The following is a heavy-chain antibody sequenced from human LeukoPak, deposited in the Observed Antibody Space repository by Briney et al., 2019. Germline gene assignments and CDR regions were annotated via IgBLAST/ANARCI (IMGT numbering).Heavy chain of an antibody. CDR3: ARDSSNKPFDY. CDR1: GYTFTDYY. D-gene: IGHD6-13*01. Sequence: ASVTVSFKASGYTFTDYYIHWVRQAPGQGPECMGCINPKSGGTNFAQKVQGRVTMTRDTSISTAYLELSTLRSDDTAVYYCARDSSNKPFDYWGQGTLVTVSS. V-gene: IGHV1-2*02. CDR2: INPKSGGT. J-gene: IGHJ4*02.